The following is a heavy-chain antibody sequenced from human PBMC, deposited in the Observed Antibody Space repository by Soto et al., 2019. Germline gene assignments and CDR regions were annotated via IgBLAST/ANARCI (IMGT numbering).Heavy chain of an antibody. CDR3: ARLYPYNCYYVMDV. CDR1: KGSIRSRSCC. V-gene: IGHV4-39*02. D-gene: IGHD2-8*01. Sequence: LVTTSDSCSFAKGSIRSRSCCWGRIQKPPGKGLEWIGSIYYTGSTYYNPSLKSRVTISIDRSKNHFSLKMSSVTAADTAVYYCARLYPYNCYYVMDVLVQGTTVTGS. CDR2: IYYTGST. J-gene: IGHJ6*02.